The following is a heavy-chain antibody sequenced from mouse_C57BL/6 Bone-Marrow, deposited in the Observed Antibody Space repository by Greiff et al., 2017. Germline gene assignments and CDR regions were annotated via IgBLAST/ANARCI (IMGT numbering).Heavy chain of an antibody. CDR3: ARGGNYGGYYFDY. J-gene: IGHJ2*01. CDR1: GYTFTTYP. D-gene: IGHD2-1*01. CDR2: FHPYNDDT. Sequence: VHLVESGADLVKPGASVKMSCTASGYTFTTYPIEWMKQNHGKSLELIGNFHPYNDDTKYNEKFKGKATLTVEKSSSTVYLELSRLTSDDAAVYYCARGGNYGGYYFDYWGQGTTLTVAS. V-gene: IGHV1-47*01.